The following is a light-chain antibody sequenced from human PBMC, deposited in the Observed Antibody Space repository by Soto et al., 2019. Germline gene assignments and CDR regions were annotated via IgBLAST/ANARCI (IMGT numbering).Light chain of an antibody. J-gene: IGLJ3*02. CDR1: TGAVTSGHY. Sequence: QTVVTQEPSLTVSPGGTVTLTCGSSTGAVTSGHYPYWFQQKPGQAPRTLIYDTSNKHSWTPARFSASLLGGKAALTLSGAQPEDEAEYYCLLYDSGARVFGGETKVTVL. CDR3: LLYDSGARV. V-gene: IGLV7-46*01. CDR2: DTS.